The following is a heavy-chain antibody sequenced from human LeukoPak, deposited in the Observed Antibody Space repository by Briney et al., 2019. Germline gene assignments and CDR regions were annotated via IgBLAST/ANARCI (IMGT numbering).Heavy chain of an antibody. V-gene: IGHV3-23*01. D-gene: IGHD5-12*01. CDR3: AKERVYSGNVIDY. CDR1: GFTFNIHA. CDR2: ISGSGGRT. J-gene: IGHJ4*02. Sequence: GGSLRLSCAASGFTFNIHAMNWVRQAPGKGLEWVSGISGSGGRTYYADSVKGRFTISRDNSKNTMYIQMNSLRAEDTALYYCAKERVYSGNVIDYWGQGTLVTVSS.